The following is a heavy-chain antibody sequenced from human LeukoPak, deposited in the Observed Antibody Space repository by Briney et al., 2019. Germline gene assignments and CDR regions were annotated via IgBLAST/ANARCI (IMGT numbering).Heavy chain of an antibody. CDR1: GGSISSYY. CDR2: IYYSGST. CDR3: ARERVVPAASYYYYGMDV. V-gene: IGHV4-59*01. Sequence: SETLSLTCTVSGGSISSYYWIWIRQPPGKGLEWIGYIYYSGSTDYNPSLKSRVTISVDTSKNQFSLKLSSVTAADTAVYYCARERVVPAASYYYYGMDVWGKGTTVTVSS. J-gene: IGHJ6*04. D-gene: IGHD2-2*01.